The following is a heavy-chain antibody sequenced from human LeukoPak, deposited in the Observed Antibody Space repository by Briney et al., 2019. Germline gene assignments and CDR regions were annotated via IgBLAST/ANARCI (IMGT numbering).Heavy chain of an antibody. J-gene: IGHJ4*02. CDR3: ARVFTGSSWYFDY. CDR1: GFTFSSYW. V-gene: IGHV3-7*01. Sequence: GGSLRLSCAASGFTFSSYWMSWVRQAPGKGLEWMANIKQDGSEKYYVDSVKGRFTISRDNAKNSLYLQMSSLRAEDTAVYYCARVFTGSSWYFDYWGQGTLVTVSS. D-gene: IGHD2-15*01. CDR2: IKQDGSEK.